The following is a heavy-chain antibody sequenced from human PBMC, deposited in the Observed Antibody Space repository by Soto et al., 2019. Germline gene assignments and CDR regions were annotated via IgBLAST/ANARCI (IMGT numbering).Heavy chain of an antibody. V-gene: IGHV3-30*18. CDR3: AKDTDTMVRVPFYYGMDV. J-gene: IGHJ6*02. D-gene: IGHD3-10*01. CDR2: ISYDGTNK. CDR1: GFTFSSLG. Sequence: QVHLVESGGGVVQPGWSLRLSCVASGFTFSSLGMNWVRQAPGKGLEWVAVISYDGTNKNYADSVKGRFTISRDNSKNTLYLQMNSLRVEDTAVYFCAKDTDTMVRVPFYYGMDVWGQGTTVTVSS.